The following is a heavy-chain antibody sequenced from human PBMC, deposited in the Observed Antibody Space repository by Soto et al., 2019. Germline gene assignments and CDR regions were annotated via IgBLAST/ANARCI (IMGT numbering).Heavy chain of an antibody. CDR2: ITGSGGIT. CDR1: GFTFSSNA. J-gene: IGHJ4*02. Sequence: GGSLRLSCAASGFTFSSNAMSWVRQAPGKGLEWVSGITGSGGITDYADSVKGRFTISRDHSRNTLYLQMNYLRVEDTAVYFCAKHTTFYYDSTTYSDGQPADYWGLGTLVTVSS. V-gene: IGHV3-23*01. D-gene: IGHD3-22*01. CDR3: AKHTTFYYDSTTYSDGQPADY.